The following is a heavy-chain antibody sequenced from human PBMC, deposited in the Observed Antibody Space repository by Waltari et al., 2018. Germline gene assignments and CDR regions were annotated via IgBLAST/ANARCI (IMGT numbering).Heavy chain of an antibody. V-gene: IGHV1-18*01. Sequence: QIQLVQSGAEVKKPGASVKVSCKASGYIFSNYGITWVRQAPGQGLEWMGWISAYDGNTKYEQKFQGRVTMTTDTSTTTAYMEVRSLRSDDTAVYYCARDDVDSSSFGGFWGQGTLVTVSS. J-gene: IGHJ4*02. CDR3: ARDDVDSSSFGGF. D-gene: IGHD6-13*01. CDR2: ISAYDGNT. CDR1: GYIFSNYG.